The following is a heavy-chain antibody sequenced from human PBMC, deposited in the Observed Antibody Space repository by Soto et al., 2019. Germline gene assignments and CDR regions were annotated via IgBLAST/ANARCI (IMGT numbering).Heavy chain of an antibody. CDR3: ARRDTGGFRRYLDN. J-gene: IGHJ4*02. CDR2: IVPNIGTV. D-gene: IGHD2-8*02. V-gene: IGHV1-69*06. CDR1: GGTLTNFINYP. Sequence: QMQLVQSGAEVKKPGSSVKVSCKASGGTLTNFINYPINWVRQAPGQGLEWMGGIVPNIGTVNYAQKFQGRVTMTADKSTGTAYRELSSLRSEDTALEYCARRDTGGFRRYLDNWGQGTLVTVSS.